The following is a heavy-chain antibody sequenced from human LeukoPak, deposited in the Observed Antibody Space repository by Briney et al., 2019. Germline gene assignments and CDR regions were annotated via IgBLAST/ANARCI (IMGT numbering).Heavy chain of an antibody. V-gene: IGHV3-7*01. CDR2: IKQDGSEK. J-gene: IGHJ6*03. Sequence: PGGSLRLSCAASGFTFSSYWMSWVHQAPGKGLERVANIKQDGSEKYYVDSVKGRFTTSRDNAKNSLYLQMNSLRAEDTAVYYCARDRIAEERYYYYYYMDVWGKGTTVTVSS. D-gene: IGHD6-13*01. CDR3: ARDRIAEERYYYYYYMDV. CDR1: GFTFSSYW.